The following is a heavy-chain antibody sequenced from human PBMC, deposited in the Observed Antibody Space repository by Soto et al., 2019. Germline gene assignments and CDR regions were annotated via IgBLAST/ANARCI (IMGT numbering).Heavy chain of an antibody. CDR1: GYTFTSYD. D-gene: IGHD2-15*01. Sequence: VQLVQSGAEVKKPGASVKVSCKASGYTFTSYDINWVRQATGQGLEWMGWMNPNSGNTGYAQKFQGRVTMTRNTSISTAYMELSRLSSEDTAVYYCARGDIVVVVAASEYYYYGMDVWGQGTTVTVSS. CDR3: ARGDIVVVVAASEYYYYGMDV. J-gene: IGHJ6*02. V-gene: IGHV1-8*01. CDR2: MNPNSGNT.